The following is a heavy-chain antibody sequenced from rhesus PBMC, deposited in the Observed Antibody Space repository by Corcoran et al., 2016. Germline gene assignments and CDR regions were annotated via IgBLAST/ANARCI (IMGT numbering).Heavy chain of an antibody. V-gene: IGHV4S7*01. D-gene: IGHD4-23*01. CDR3: ARAKYSNYRD. CDR2: IYGSRGIT. J-gene: IGHJ4*01. CDR1: GGSISDNYY. Sequence: QVQLQESGPGLVKPAETLSLTCAVSGGSISDNYYWNWFRYPPGKGLEWIENIYGSRGITYYNPSLKSRVTISKDTSKNQFSLKLSSVTAADTAVYYCARAKYSNYRDWGQGVLVTVSS.